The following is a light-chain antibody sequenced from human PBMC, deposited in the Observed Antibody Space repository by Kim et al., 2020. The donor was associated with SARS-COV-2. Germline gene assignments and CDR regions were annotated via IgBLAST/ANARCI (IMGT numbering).Light chain of an antibody. CDR1: QDISSY. CDR2: AAS. Sequence: ASVGDRVTITCRASQDISSYLGWYQQKPGKAPKLLIYAASTLQSGVPSRFSGSGSGTDFTLTISSLQPEDFATYYCQQLNNYPITFGQGTRLEIK. CDR3: QQLNNYPIT. V-gene: IGKV1-9*01. J-gene: IGKJ5*01.